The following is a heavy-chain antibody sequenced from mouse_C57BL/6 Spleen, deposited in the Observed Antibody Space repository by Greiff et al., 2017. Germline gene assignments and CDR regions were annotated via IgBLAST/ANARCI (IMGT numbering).Heavy chain of an antibody. Sequence: QVHVKQPGAELVKPGASVKVSCKASGYTFTSYWMHWVKQRPGQGLEWIGRFHPSDSDTNYNQKFKGKATLTVDKSSSTAYMQLSSLTSEDSAVYYCAPQSLDLRGFAYWGQGTLVTVSA. CDR1: GYTFTSYW. CDR3: APQSLDLRGFAY. J-gene: IGHJ3*01. D-gene: IGHD1-1*01. CDR2: FHPSDSDT. V-gene: IGHV1-74*01.